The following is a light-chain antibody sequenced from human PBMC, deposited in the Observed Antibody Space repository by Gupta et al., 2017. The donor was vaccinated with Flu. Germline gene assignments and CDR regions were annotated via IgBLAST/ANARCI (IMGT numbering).Light chain of an antibody. Sequence: GESATLSCRASQSVSSYLAWYQQKPGQAPRLLIYDASNRATGIPARCSGSGSGTDFTLTISSLEPEDFAVYYCQQRSNWPPLFGQGTKLEIK. CDR1: QSVSSY. CDR3: QQRSNWPPL. J-gene: IGKJ2*01. V-gene: IGKV3-11*01. CDR2: DAS.